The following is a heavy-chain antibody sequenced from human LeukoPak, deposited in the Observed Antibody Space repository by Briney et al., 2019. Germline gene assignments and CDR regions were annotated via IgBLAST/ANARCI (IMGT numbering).Heavy chain of an antibody. CDR3: ARHGPYSRSYYDY. CDR2: IYYTAST. Sequence: KPSETLSLTCTVSGGSIRSSNYYWGWIRQPPGKGLEWIGNIYYTASTYYNPSLKSRVTISVDTSKNQFSLKLSSLTAADTAVYYCARHGPYSRSYYDYWGQGTLVTVSS. D-gene: IGHD1-26*01. V-gene: IGHV4-39*01. J-gene: IGHJ4*02. CDR1: GGSIRSSNYY.